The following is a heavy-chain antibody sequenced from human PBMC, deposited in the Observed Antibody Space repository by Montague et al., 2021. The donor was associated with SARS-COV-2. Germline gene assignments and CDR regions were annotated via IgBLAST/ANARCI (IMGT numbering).Heavy chain of an antibody. CDR2: IYHTGNT. Sequence: SETRSLTCTVSGGSISGSPYYWGWIRQPPGKGLEWIASIYHTGNTYYNPSLRSRVTISVDTSKNQFSPRLSSVTAADTAVYYCARLGGLIGRPPAGYNWFDPWGQGTLVTVSS. J-gene: IGHJ5*02. V-gene: IGHV4-39*07. CDR1: GGSISGSPYY. D-gene: IGHD3-22*01. CDR3: ARLGGLIGRPPAGYNWFDP.